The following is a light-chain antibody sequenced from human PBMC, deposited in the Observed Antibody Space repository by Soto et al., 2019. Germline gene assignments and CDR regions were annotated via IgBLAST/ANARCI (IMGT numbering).Light chain of an antibody. Sequence: DIEMTQSPSTLSASVGDRITITCLASQSINNWLAWYQQKPGKAPKLFIFKALTLEIGVPLRFSGSGSGTEFTLSISSLQPDDFATYFCQQYESFPRTFGQGPKVEIK. CDR3: QQYESFPRT. V-gene: IGKV1-5*03. CDR2: KAL. CDR1: QSINNW. J-gene: IGKJ1*01.